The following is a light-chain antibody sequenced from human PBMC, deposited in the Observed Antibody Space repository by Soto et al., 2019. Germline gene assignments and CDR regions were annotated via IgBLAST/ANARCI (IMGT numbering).Light chain of an antibody. Sequence: EIVVSQSPGTLSLSTGERATLSCRASQSVSSSYLAWYQQKPGQAPRLLIYGASSRATGIPDRFSGSGSGTDFPLTISRLEPEDFAVYYCQQYGRPFAPRTKVDIK. CDR3: QQYGRP. J-gene: IGKJ3*01. V-gene: IGKV3-20*01. CDR1: QSVSSSY. CDR2: GAS.